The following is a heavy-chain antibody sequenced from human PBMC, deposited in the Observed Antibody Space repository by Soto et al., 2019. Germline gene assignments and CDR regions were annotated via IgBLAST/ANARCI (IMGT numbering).Heavy chain of an antibody. CDR2: VYHGGGV. CDR1: GVSLTGYH. D-gene: IGHD3-10*01. J-gene: IGHJ5*02. V-gene: IGHV4-59*01. Sequence: SETLSLTCNVSGVSLTGYHWNWIRQPPGKTLEWIGFVYHGGGVSYNPSLKGRASISVDRSKNQFSLRLSSVTASDTAVYYCARRLNLGSFDHWGQGTLVTVSS. CDR3: ARRLNLGSFDH.